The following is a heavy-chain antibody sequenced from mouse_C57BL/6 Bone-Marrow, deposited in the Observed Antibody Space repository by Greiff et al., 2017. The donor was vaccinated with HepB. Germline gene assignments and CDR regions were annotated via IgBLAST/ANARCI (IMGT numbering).Heavy chain of an antibody. Sequence: QVQLQQPGAELVKPGASVKLSCKASGYTFTSYWMQWVKQRPGQGLEWIGEIDPSDSHTNYNQKFKGKATLTVDTSSSTAYMQLSSLTSEDSAVYYCAAGTTVVVNWGQGTLVTVSA. D-gene: IGHD1-1*01. CDR1: GYTFTSYW. CDR3: AAGTTVVVN. CDR2: IDPSDSHT. V-gene: IGHV1-50*01. J-gene: IGHJ3*01.